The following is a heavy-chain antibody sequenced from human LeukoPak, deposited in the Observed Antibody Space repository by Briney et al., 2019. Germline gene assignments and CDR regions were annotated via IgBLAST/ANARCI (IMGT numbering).Heavy chain of an antibody. CDR2: IYHSGST. Sequence: SETLSLTCTLSRYSITIGYYWGWIRQPPGKGLDWIGSIYHSGSTYYNPSLKSRVTISVDTSKNQFSLKLSSVTAADTAVYYCALDSGYDYGGNWFDPWGQGTLVTVSS. D-gene: IGHD5-12*01. CDR3: ALDSGYDYGGNWFDP. V-gene: IGHV4-38-2*02. CDR1: RYSITIGYY. J-gene: IGHJ5*02.